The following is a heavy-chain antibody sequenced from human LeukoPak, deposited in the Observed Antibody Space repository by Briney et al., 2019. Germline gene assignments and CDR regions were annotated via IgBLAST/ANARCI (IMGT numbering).Heavy chain of an antibody. CDR3: ARRDNYDY. V-gene: IGHV3-48*03. D-gene: IGHD2-15*01. Sequence: PGGSLRLSCAASGFTFSTYEMNWVRQAPGKGLEWVSYISTSGTTIYYSDSVKGRFTISRDNAKNSLYLQMNSLRAEDTAVYYCARRDNYDYWGQGTLVTVSS. CDR2: ISTSGTTI. J-gene: IGHJ4*02. CDR1: GFTFSTYE.